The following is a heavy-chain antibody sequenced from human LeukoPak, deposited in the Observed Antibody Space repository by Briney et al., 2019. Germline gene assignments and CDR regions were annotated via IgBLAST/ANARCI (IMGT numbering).Heavy chain of an antibody. D-gene: IGHD3-22*01. Sequence: GGSLRLSCAASGFTFSDYSMSWIRQAPGKGLEWVSYISSSGITVYYADSVKGRFTISRDNARNSLYLQMNSLRAEDAAVYYCSRGNRFFFDSSGYSDYWGQETLVTVSS. V-gene: IGHV3-11*01. CDR1: GFTFSDYS. CDR3: SRGNRFFFDSSGYSDY. CDR2: ISSSGITV. J-gene: IGHJ4*02.